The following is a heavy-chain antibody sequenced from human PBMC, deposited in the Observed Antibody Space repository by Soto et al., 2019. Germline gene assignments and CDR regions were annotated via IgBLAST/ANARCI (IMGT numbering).Heavy chain of an antibody. CDR1: GFTFSNYA. CDR2: ITGSGGGT. J-gene: IGHJ4*02. Sequence: EVQLLESGGGLVQPGGNLRLSCAASGFTFSNYAMTWVRQAPGKGLEWVSVITGSGGGTYFVDSVKGRFTISRDNSKNTVYLQMNSLRAEDTAVYYCAKRPLTAAGFDYWGQGTLVTVSS. CDR3: AKRPLTAAGFDY. D-gene: IGHD6-13*01. V-gene: IGHV3-23*01.